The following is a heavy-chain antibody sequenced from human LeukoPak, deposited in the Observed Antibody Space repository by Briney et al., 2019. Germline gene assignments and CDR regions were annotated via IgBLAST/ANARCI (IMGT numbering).Heavy chain of an antibody. CDR1: GYTFTGYY. CDR3: ATVEYSSGWRYNWFDP. Sequence: ASVKVSCKASGYTFTGYYMHWVRQAPGQGLEWMGWINPNSGGTNYAQKFQGWVTMTRDTSISTAYMELSSLRSEDTAVYYCATVEYSSGWRYNWFDPWGQGTLVTVSS. V-gene: IGHV1-2*04. J-gene: IGHJ5*02. CDR2: INPNSGGT. D-gene: IGHD6-19*01.